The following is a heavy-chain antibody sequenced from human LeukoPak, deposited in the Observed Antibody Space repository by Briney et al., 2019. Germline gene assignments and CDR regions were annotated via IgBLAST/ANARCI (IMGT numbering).Heavy chain of an antibody. CDR2: IYYSGNT. CDR1: GGSISSGGYY. D-gene: IGHD2-2*01. J-gene: IGHJ6*02. CDR3: ARRTSVLGMDV. Sequence: PSETLSLTCTVSGGSISSGGYYWSWIRQHPGKGLEWIGYIYYSGNTYYNPSLKSRVTISVDTSKNQFSLKLSSVTAADTAVYYCARRTSVLGMDVWGQGTTVTVSS. V-gene: IGHV4-31*03.